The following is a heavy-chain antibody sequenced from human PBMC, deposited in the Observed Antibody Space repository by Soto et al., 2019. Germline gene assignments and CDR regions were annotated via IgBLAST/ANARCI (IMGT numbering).Heavy chain of an antibody. CDR1: GFTFSSYW. V-gene: IGHV3-7*03. J-gene: IGHJ6*02. CDR2: IKQDGSEK. CDR3: AGGGESVVPAPTSYYYYYGMDV. Sequence: PGGSLRLSCAASGFTFSSYWMSWVRQAPGKXLEWVANIKQDGSEKYYVDSVKGRFTISRDNAKNSLYLQMNSLRAEDTAVYYCAGGGESVVPAPTSYYYYYGMDVWGQGATVTVSS. D-gene: IGHD2-2*01.